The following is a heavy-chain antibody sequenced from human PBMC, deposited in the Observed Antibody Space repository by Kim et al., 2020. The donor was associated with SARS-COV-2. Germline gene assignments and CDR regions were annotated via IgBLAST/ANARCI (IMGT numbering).Heavy chain of an antibody. J-gene: IGHJ4*02. D-gene: IGHD3-3*01. CDR1: GFTFSSSG. Sequence: GGSLRLSCAASGFTFSSSGMHWVRQAPGKGLEWVAVISYDGSNKYYADSVKGRFSISRDNSRNTLFLQMNSLRPEDTAVYYCAKSRGYYHDSSDYWGQGTLVTVSS. CDR3: AKSRGYYHDSSDY. V-gene: IGHV3-30*18. CDR2: ISYDGSNK.